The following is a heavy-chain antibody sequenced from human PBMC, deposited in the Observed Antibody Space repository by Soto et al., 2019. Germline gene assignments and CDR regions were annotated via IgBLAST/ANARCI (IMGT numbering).Heavy chain of an antibody. CDR2: IIPILGIA. CDR1: GGTFNSYT. V-gene: IGHV1-69*02. CDR3: ASGNYYYYYMDV. J-gene: IGHJ6*03. D-gene: IGHD1-26*01. Sequence: GASVKVSCKASGGTFNSYTISWVQQANGQGLEWMGRIIPILGIANYAQKFQGRVTITADKSTSTAYMELSSLRSEDTAVYYCASGNYYYYYMDVWGKGTTVTVSS.